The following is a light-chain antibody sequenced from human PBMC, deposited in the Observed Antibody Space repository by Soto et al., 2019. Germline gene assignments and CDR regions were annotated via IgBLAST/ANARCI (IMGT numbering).Light chain of an antibody. V-gene: IGKV3-20*01. J-gene: IGKJ1*01. CDR1: QSVSSGH. CDR2: GAS. CDR3: QQYGSSPWT. Sequence: IVLTQSAGTLSLTTGERATLSCRASQSVSSGHLAWYQQKPGQAPRLLIYGASSRATGIPDRFSGSGSGTDFALTINRLEPEDFAVYYCQQYGSSPWTFGQGTKVDIK.